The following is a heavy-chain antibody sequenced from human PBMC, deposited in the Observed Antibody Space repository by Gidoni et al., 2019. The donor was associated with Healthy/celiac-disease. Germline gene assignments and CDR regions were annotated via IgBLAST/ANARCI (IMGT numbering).Heavy chain of an antibody. J-gene: IGHJ4*02. V-gene: IGHV1-69*01. CDR3: ARGQGSSSG. D-gene: IGHD6-13*01. CDR2: IIPIVGTA. CDR1: GGTFSSYA. Sequence: QVQLVQSGAEVKKPGSSLKVSCKASGGTFSSYAIRWVRQAPGHGREWRGGIIPIVGTANDAQKSQGRVTITADEPTSTAYRELSSLRSEDTAVDYCARGQGSSSGWGQGTLVTVSS.